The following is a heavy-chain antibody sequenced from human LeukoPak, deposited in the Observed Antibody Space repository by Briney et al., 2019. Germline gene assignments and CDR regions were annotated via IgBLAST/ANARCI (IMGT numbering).Heavy chain of an antibody. D-gene: IGHD4-17*01. V-gene: IGHV4-39*01. CDR1: GGSISSSSYY. J-gene: IGHJ4*02. CDR3: ARHKADYGDHLLDY. CDR2: IYYSGST. Sequence: TSETLSLTCTVSGGSISSSSYYWGWIRQPPGKGLEWIGSIYYSGSTYYNPSLKSRVTISVDTSKNQFSLKLSSVTAADTAVYYCARHKADYGDHLLDYWGQGTLVTVSS.